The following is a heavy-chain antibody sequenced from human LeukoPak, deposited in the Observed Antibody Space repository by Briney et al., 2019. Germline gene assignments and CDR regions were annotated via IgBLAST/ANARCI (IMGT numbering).Heavy chain of an antibody. J-gene: IGHJ4*02. V-gene: IGHV3-30*04. D-gene: IGHD1-26*01. CDR3: ARDRGSHDALVDY. CDR1: GFTFSSYA. Sequence: GRSLRLYCAASGFTFSSYAMHWVRQAPGKGLEWVAVISYDGSNKYYADSVKGRFTISRDNSKNTLYLQMNSLRAEDTAVYYCARDRGSHDALVDYWGQGTLVTVSS. CDR2: ISYDGSNK.